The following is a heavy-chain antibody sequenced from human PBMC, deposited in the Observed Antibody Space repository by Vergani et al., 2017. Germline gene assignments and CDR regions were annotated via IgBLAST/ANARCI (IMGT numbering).Heavy chain of an antibody. Sequence: QVQLVESGGGLVKPGGSLRLSCAASGFTFSDYYMSWIRQAPGKGLEWVSSIVGSGNTGYYADSVKGRFSISRDNAKNSLYLQMNSLRAEDTAVYYCAKVPPGIAVAGSDLWGQGTLVTVSS. V-gene: IGHV3-11*01. D-gene: IGHD6-19*01. CDR2: IVGSGNTG. CDR1: GFTFSDYY. J-gene: IGHJ4*02. CDR3: AKVPPGIAVAGSDL.